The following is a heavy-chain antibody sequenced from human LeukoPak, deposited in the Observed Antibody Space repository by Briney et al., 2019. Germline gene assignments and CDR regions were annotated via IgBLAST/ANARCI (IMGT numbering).Heavy chain of an antibody. CDR3: ARGPYGSGSYTYYFDY. CDR1: GGSFSGYY. Sequence: SETLSLTCAVYGGSFSGYYWSWIRQPPGKGLEWIGEINHSGSTNYNPSLKSRVTISVDTAKNQFSLKLSSVTAADTAVYYCARGPYGSGSYTYYFDYWGQGTLVTVSS. J-gene: IGHJ4*02. V-gene: IGHV4-34*01. D-gene: IGHD3-10*01. CDR2: INHSGST.